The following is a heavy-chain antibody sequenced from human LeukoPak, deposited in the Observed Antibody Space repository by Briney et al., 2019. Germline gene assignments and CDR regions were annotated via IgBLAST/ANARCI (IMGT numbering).Heavy chain of an antibody. CDR1: GGSISSGSYY. Sequence: SETLSLTCTVSGGSISSGSYYWSWNRQPAGKGLEWIGRIYTSGSTNYNPSLKSRVTVSVDTSKNQFSLKLSSVTAADTAVYYCARGDSSGWISRFWGQGTLVTVSS. J-gene: IGHJ4*02. CDR2: IYTSGST. CDR3: ARGDSSGWISRF. D-gene: IGHD6-19*01. V-gene: IGHV4-61*02.